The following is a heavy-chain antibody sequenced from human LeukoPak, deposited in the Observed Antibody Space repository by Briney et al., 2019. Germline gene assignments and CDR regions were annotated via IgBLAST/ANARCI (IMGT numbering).Heavy chain of an antibody. CDR3: AKDFSDDSSGYPDY. J-gene: IGHJ4*02. D-gene: IGHD3-22*01. CDR2: IRYDGSNK. CDR1: GFTFSGYG. Sequence: GGSLRLSCAASGFTFSGYGMHWVRQAPGKGLEWVAFIRYDGSNKYYADSVKGRFTISRDNSKNTLYLQMNSLRAEDTAVYYCAKDFSDDSSGYPDYWGQGTLVTVSS. V-gene: IGHV3-30*02.